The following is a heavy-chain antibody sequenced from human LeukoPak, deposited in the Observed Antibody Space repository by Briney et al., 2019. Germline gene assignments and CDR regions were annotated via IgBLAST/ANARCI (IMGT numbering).Heavy chain of an antibody. CDR2: ISYDGSNK. CDR3: ARVQGRYSYGSGFDS. CDR1: GFTFSSYT. Sequence: PGGSLRLSCTVSGFTFSSYTMHWVRQAPGKGLEWVAVISYDGSNKYYADSVKGRFTISRDNSKNTLYLQMNSLRAEDTAVYYCARVQGRYSYGSGFDSWGQGTLVTVSS. V-gene: IGHV3-30*04. D-gene: IGHD5-18*01. J-gene: IGHJ4*02.